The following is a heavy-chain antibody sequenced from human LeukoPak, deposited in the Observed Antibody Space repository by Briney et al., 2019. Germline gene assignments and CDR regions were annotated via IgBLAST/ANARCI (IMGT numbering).Heavy chain of an antibody. CDR3: ASIPYDYVWGSYRYPNDAFDI. D-gene: IGHD3-16*02. J-gene: IGHJ3*02. Sequence: GGSLRLSCAASGFTFSSYSMNWVRQAPGKGPEWVSSISSSSSYIYYADSVKGRFTISRDNAKNSLYLQMNSLRAEDTAVYYCASIPYDYVWGSYRYPNDAFDIWGQGTMVTVSS. V-gene: IGHV3-21*01. CDR2: ISSSSSYI. CDR1: GFTFSSYS.